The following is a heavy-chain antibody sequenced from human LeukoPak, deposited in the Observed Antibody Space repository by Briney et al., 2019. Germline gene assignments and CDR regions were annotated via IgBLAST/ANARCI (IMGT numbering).Heavy chain of an antibody. Sequence: PSETLSLTCTVSGGSISSYYWSWIRQPPGKGLEWIGYIYYSGSTNYNPSLKSRVTISVDTSKNQFSLKLSSVTAADTAVYYCARGIAAAGSYYYYYGMDVWGQGTMVTVSS. J-gene: IGHJ6*02. CDR2: IYYSGST. V-gene: IGHV4-59*08. D-gene: IGHD6-13*01. CDR1: GGSISSYY. CDR3: ARGIAAAGSYYYYYGMDV.